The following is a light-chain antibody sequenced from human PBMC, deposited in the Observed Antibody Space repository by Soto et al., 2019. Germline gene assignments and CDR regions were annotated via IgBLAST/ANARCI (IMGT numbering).Light chain of an antibody. CDR1: QSLLYSNGYNY. Sequence: DIVMTQSPLSLPVTPGEPASISCRSSQSLLYSNGYNYLHWYLQKPGQSPQLLIYLGSNRASGVSDTXSGSGSGTDFTLRISKVEAEDVGVYYCMQALQTPITFAQGTRLE. J-gene: IGKJ5*01. V-gene: IGKV2-28*01. CDR3: MQALQTPIT. CDR2: LGS.